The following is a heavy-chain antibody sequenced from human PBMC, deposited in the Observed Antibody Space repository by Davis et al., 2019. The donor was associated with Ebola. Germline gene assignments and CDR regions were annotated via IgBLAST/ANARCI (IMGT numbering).Heavy chain of an antibody. J-gene: IGHJ4*02. CDR1: AYTFINHA. V-gene: IGHV1-3*01. Sequence: AASVKVSCKASAYTFINHAMHWVRQAPGQSLEWMGWIHACNGDTKYSLKLQDRVTITRDTSASIAYMEVSSLISGDTAMYYCAREGSGWHGGLDSWGQGTLVTVSS. CDR2: IHACNGDT. CDR3: AREGSGWHGGLDS. D-gene: IGHD6-19*01.